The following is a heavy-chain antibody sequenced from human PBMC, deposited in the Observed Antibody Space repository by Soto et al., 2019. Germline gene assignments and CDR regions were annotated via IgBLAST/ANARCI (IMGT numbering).Heavy chain of an antibody. V-gene: IGHV4-59*08. CDR1: GGSISSYY. J-gene: IGHJ3*02. CDR3: ARPGGLLSDAFDI. CDR2: IYYSGST. D-gene: IGHD3-10*01. Sequence: SETLSLTCTVSGGSISSYYWSWIRQPPGKGLEWIGYIYYSGSTNYNPSLKSRVTISVDTSKNQFSLKLSSVTAADTAVYYCARPGGLLSDAFDIWGQGTMVTVSS.